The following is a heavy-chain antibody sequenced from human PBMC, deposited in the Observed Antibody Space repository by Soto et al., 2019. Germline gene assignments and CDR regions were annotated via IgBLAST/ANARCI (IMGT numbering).Heavy chain of an antibody. V-gene: IGHV3-11*06. D-gene: IGHD2-2*01. Sequence: PGGSLRLSCAASGFSFSAYYMSWIRQAPGKGLEWVSYISSSSRITYYADSVKGRFTVSRDNAKNSLYLQMNSLRDEDTAVYYCARDQDIVVAPGAYGMDVWGQGTTVTVSS. CDR2: ISSSSRIT. CDR3: ARDQDIVVAPGAYGMDV. J-gene: IGHJ6*02. CDR1: GFSFSAYY.